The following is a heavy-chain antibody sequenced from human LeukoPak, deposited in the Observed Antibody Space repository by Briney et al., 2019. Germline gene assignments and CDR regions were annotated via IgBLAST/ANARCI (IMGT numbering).Heavy chain of an antibody. CDR1: GYTFTSYG. CDR3: ARDIVVVPAAIFWFDP. CDR2: ISAYNGNT. Sequence: GASVKVSCKASGYTFTSYGISWVRQAPGQGLEWMGWISAYNGNTNYAQKLQGRVTMTTDTSTSTAYMELGSLRSDDTAVYYRARDIVVVPAAIFWFDPWGQGTLVTVSS. V-gene: IGHV1-18*01. D-gene: IGHD2-2*02. J-gene: IGHJ5*02.